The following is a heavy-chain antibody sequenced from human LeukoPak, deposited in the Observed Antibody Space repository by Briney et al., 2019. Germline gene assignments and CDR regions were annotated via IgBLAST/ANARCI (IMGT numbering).Heavy chain of an antibody. CDR2: IIPIFGTA. V-gene: IGHV1-69*05. Sequence: ASVKVSCKASGGTFSSYAISWVRRAPGQGLEWMGGIIPIFGTANYAQKFQGRVTITTDESTSTAYMELSSLRSEDTAVYYCARAKGRYSNYASYYFDYWGQGTLVTVSS. D-gene: IGHD4-11*01. CDR3: ARAKGRYSNYASYYFDY. CDR1: GGTFSSYA. J-gene: IGHJ4*02.